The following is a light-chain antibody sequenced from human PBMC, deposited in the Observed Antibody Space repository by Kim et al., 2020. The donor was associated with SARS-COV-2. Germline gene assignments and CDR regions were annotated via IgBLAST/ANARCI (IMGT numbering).Light chain of an antibody. Sequence: VGKRVPSTCRAMQNIGSTWAWFQQKPGRAPKRRIHKESSLESGVPPRFSGSGSGTEFTLTSSSLKPNDFATDYCQQHDDYPLTFGGGTKVDIK. CDR3: QQHDDYPLT. J-gene: IGKJ4*01. CDR2: KES. V-gene: IGKV1-5*03. CDR1: QNIGST.